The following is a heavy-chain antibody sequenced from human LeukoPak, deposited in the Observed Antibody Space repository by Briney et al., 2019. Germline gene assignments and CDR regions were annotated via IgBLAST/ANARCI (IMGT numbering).Heavy chain of an antibody. D-gene: IGHD3-9*01. J-gene: IGHJ4*02. V-gene: IGHV4-39*01. CDR1: GGSISSSNHY. CDR2: MSYSGST. CDR3: ARTLRYFDWLPAGETDY. Sequence: SETLSLTCTVSGGSISSSNHYWGWIRQPPGKGLEWIGSMSYSGSTFYNPSLKSRVTISVDTSENQFSLRLSSVTAADTAVYYCARTLRYFDWLPAGETDYWGQGTLVTVSS.